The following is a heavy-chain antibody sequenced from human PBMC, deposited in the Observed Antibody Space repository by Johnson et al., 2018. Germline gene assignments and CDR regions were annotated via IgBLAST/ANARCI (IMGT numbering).Heavy chain of an antibody. J-gene: IGHJ1*01. V-gene: IGHV3-13*01. D-gene: IGHD3-22*01. CDR2: IGAAGDT. Sequence: EVQLLESGGGLLQPGGALRLSCAASGFTFSTCDMHWVRQVAGKGLEWVSHIGAAGDTSYPGSVKGRFPISREKAKNSLYLQMNSLRAGDTAVYYCARVTTDVLDSSGYGFQHWGQDTRVTVSS. CDR3: ARVTTDVLDSSGYGFQH. CDR1: GFTFSTCD.